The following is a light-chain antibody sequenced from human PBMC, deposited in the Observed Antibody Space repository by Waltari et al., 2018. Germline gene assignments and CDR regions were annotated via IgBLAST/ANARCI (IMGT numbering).Light chain of an antibody. CDR3: MQSTKDPRT. Sequence: DIVMTQTPLSLPVTPGEPASISCKSSQSLLHSNGNTYLHWYLQKPGQSPWLLIYKVTNRGSGVPDRFSGSGSGTDFTLKIDRVEPEDVGVYYCMQSTKDPRTFGQGTKVDI. V-gene: IGKV2D-29*02. CDR1: QSLLHSNGNTY. CDR2: KVT. J-gene: IGKJ1*01.